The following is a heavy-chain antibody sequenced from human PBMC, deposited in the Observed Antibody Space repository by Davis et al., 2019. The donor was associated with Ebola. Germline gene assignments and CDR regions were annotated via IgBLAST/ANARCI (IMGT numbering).Heavy chain of an antibody. CDR3: ARDLPGGDWYFDL. J-gene: IGHJ2*01. Sequence: GESLKISCAASGFTFSTYAMGWVRQAPGKGLEWVSVVSAPGVVTYYADSVKGRFTISRDNSKNTVHLQMSSLRAEDTAVYYCARDLPGGDWYFDLWGRGTLVTVSS. D-gene: IGHD1-14*01. CDR1: GFTFSTYA. CDR2: VSAPGVVT. V-gene: IGHV3-23*01.